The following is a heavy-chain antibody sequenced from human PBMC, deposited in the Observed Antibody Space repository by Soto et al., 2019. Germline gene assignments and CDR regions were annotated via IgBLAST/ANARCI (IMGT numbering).Heavy chain of an antibody. CDR2: VYHTGRT. CDR3: ARDFAYFDS. J-gene: IGHJ4*02. V-gene: IGHV4-61*01. CDR1: GGSFKSGSYS. D-gene: IGHD3-3*01. Sequence: QVQLQESGPGLVKPSETLSLTCTVSGGSFKSGSYSWSWIRQPPGKGLEWIGYVYHTGRTSYNPSPQSRVSISMDPSKNQFSLKLDSVTAADTAVYFCARDFAYFDSWGQGTLVTVSS.